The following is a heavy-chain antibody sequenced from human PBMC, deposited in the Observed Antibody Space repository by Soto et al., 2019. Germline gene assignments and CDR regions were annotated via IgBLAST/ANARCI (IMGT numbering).Heavy chain of an antibody. CDR1: GFSFRNYA. CDR2: ISGSGGST. V-gene: IGHV3-23*01. CDR3: AKGRTGTTWNYFDY. J-gene: IGHJ4*02. D-gene: IGHD1-7*01. Sequence: PGGSLRLSCAASGFSFRNYAMTWVRQAPGKGLEWVSAISGSGGSTYYADSVKGRFTISRDNSKNTLYLQMNSLRAEDTAIYYCAKGRTGTTWNYFDYWGQGTLVTVSS.